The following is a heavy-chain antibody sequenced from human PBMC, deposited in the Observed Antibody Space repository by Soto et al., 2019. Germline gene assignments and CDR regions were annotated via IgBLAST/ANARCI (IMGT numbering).Heavy chain of an antibody. CDR3: VSSNIVGRPG. CDR2: INQDESEK. V-gene: IGHV3-7*01. J-gene: IGHJ3*01. CDR1: VFSFRTFW. D-gene: IGHD6-6*01. Sequence: GGSLRLSCAASVFSFRTFWMAWVRQPPGKGLEWVANINQDESEKHYMDSVKGRFTVSRDNAKSSLFLQMNSLRAEDTAVYYCVSSNIVGRPGGGQGTMVTVSS.